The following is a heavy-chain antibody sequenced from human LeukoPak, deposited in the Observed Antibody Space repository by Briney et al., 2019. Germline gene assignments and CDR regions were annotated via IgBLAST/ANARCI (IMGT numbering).Heavy chain of an antibody. Sequence: GASVTVSCKASGYTFTGYYMHWVRQAPGQGLAWMGWINPNSGGTNYAQKFQGRVTMTRDTSISTAYMELSRLRSDDTAVYYCARDRDPLYGDLCYDYWGQGTLVTVSS. V-gene: IGHV1-2*02. D-gene: IGHD4-17*01. J-gene: IGHJ4*02. CDR2: INPNSGGT. CDR1: GYTFTGYY. CDR3: ARDRDPLYGDLCYDY.